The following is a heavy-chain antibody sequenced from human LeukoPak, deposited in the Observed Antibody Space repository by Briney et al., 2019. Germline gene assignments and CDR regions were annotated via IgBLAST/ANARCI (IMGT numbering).Heavy chain of an antibody. CDR1: GYTFTGYY. CDR3: AREYSGYDFLYYYGMDV. CDR2: INPNSGGT. J-gene: IGHJ6*02. V-gene: IGHV1-2*02. D-gene: IGHD5-12*01. Sequence: ASVKVSCKASGYTFTGYYMHWVRQAPGQGLEWMGWINPNSGGTNYAQKFQGRVTMTRDTSISTAYMELSGLRSDDTAVYYCAREYSGYDFLYYYGMDVWGQGTTVTVSS.